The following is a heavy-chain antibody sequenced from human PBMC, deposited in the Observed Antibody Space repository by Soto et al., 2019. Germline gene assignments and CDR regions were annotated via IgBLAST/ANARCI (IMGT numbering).Heavy chain of an antibody. CDR3: AKVHLVRRLRGNQYYFDY. CDR2: LNPNSGNT. Sequence: ASVKVSCKASGYTFTSYDINWVRQATGQGLEWMGWLNPNSGNTGYAQKFQGRVTMTRNTSISTAYMELSSLRSDDTAMYYCAKVHLVRRLRGNQYYFDYWGQGTLVTVSS. CDR1: GYTFTSYD. D-gene: IGHD3-10*01. J-gene: IGHJ4*02. V-gene: IGHV1-8*01.